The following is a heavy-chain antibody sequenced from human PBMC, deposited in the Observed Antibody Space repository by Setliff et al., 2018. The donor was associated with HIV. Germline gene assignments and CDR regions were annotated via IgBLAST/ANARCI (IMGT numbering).Heavy chain of an antibody. D-gene: IGHD2-2*01. Sequence: SETLSLTCTVSGASVNSNNYYWGWIRQPPGKGLEWIASIYYSGTTYYNPSLKSRVTISVDTSKNQFSLKLSSVTAADTAVYYCARCAIVLVPAYFDPWGQGTLVTVSS. V-gene: IGHV4-39*01. CDR3: ARCAIVLVPAYFDP. J-gene: IGHJ5*02. CDR1: GASVNSNNYY. CDR2: IYYSGTT.